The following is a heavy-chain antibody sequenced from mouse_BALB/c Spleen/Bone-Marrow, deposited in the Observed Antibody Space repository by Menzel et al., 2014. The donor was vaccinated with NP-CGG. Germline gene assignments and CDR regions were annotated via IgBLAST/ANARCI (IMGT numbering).Heavy chain of an antibody. CDR1: GYTFTSYT. Sequence: QVQLKDSAAELARPGASVKMSCKASGYTFTSYTMHWVKQRPGQGLEWIGYINPSNGYTEYNQKFKDKTTLTVDKSSSTTYMQLSSLTSEDSAVYYCARPRYFDYWGQGTTLTVSS. V-gene: IGHV1-4*02. J-gene: IGHJ2*01. CDR2: INPSNGYT. CDR3: ARPRYFDY.